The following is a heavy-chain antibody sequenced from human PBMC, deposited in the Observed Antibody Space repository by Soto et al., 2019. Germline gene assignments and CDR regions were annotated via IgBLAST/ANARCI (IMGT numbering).Heavy chain of an antibody. CDR3: ARRLFGSGWTLDS. V-gene: IGHV4-59*01. J-gene: IGHJ4*02. CDR1: GASITTYY. CDR2: VYHTGST. D-gene: IGHD6-19*01. Sequence: LSLTCDVSGASITTYYWSWIRQAPGKGLEWIGNVYHTGSTDYNSSLKSRVTISVDTSKNQFSLNMNSVTAADTAVYYCARRLFGSGWTLDSWGQGALVTVSS.